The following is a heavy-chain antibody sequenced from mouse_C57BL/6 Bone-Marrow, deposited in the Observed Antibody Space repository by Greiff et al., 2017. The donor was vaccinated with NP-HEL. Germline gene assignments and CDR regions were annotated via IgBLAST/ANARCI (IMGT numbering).Heavy chain of an antibody. CDR3: GRLTGPYYFED. D-gene: IGHD4-1*01. Sequence: EVQVVESGGDLVKPGGSLKLSCAASGFTFSSYGMSWVRQTPDQRLEWVATISSGGSYTYYPDSVKGRFTISGDNAKNTLYLQMSSLKSEDTDMYYCGRLTGPYYFEDWGKGTTLTVA. J-gene: IGHJ2*01. V-gene: IGHV5-6*01. CDR2: ISSGGSYT. CDR1: GFTFSSYG.